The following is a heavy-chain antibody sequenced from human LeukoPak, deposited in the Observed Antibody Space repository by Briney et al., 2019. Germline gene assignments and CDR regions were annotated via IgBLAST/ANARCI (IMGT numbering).Heavy chain of an antibody. CDR1: GGSIRSGDYY. Sequence: PSETLSLTCTVSGGSIRSGDYYWTWTRQPPGKGLEWIGYIYYNGSSYYSPSLNSRVTISVDTSKNQFSLKLTSVTAADSAMYFCGFSEGDYWGQGALVTVSS. J-gene: IGHJ4*02. CDR2: IYYNGSS. D-gene: IGHD6-25*01. V-gene: IGHV4-30-4*08. CDR3: GFSEGDY.